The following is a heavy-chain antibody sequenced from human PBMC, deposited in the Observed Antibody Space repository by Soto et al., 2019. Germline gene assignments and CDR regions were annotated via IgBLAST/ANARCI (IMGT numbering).Heavy chain of an antibody. D-gene: IGHD3-22*01. CDR2: IIPIFGTA. J-gene: IGHJ4*02. CDR1: GGTFSSYA. CDR3: ARTMYYYDSSGYYPMGY. V-gene: IGHV1-69*01. Sequence: QVQLVQSGAEVKKPGSSVKVSCKASGGTFSSYAISWVRQAPGQGLEWMGGIIPIFGTANYAQKFQGRVTITADEFTSTAYMELSSLRSEDTAVYYCARTMYYYDSSGYYPMGYWGQGTLVTVSS.